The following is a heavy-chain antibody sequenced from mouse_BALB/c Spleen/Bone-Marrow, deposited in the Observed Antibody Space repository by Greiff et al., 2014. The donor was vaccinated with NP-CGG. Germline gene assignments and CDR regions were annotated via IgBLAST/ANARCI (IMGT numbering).Heavy chain of an antibody. CDR3: ARSGERYGATDY. J-gene: IGHJ4*01. D-gene: IGHD2-10*02. V-gene: IGHV5-4*02. CDR2: ISDGGGYT. CDR1: GFTFSDYY. Sequence: EVQGVESGGGLVKPGGSLKLSCAASGFTFSDYYMYWVRQTPEKRLEWVATISDGGGYTYYPDSVWGRFTISRDNAKNNLYLQMSSLKSEDTAMYYCARSGERYGATDYWGQGTSVTVFS.